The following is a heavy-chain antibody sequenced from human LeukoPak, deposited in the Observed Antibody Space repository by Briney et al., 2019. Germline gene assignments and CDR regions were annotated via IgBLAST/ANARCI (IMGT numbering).Heavy chain of an antibody. CDR2: IYASGSA. V-gene: IGHV4-4*07. CDR3: ARGSWDYDNAFDI. Sequence: SETLSLTCTVSGASISDYYWSWIRQSAGKGLEWTGRIYASGSANYNPSFESRLTMSLDRSKNQFSLRLTSVTAADSALYYCARGSWDYDNAFDIWGQGTMVTVSS. J-gene: IGHJ3*02. D-gene: IGHD3-22*01. CDR1: GASISDYY.